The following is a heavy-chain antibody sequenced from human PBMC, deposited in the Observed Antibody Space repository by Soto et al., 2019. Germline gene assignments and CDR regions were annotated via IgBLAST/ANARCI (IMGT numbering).Heavy chain of an antibody. D-gene: IGHD3-10*01. CDR2: IYSGGAT. J-gene: IGHJ5*02. V-gene: IGHV3-53*01. Sequence: EVLLVDSGGGLIQPGGSLRLSCAASGFSVSSSHMIWVRQAPGKGLEWVSVIYSGGATYHAVSVKGRFTISRDRSKNTVYLQMDSLTTEYTAVYHCAKLGPYGSESYSFRYNWIDPWGQGTLVTVSS. CDR1: GFSVSSSH. CDR3: AKLGPYGSESYSFRYNWIDP.